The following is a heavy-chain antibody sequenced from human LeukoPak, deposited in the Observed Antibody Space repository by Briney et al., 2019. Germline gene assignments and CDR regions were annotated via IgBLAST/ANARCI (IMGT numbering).Heavy chain of an antibody. CDR1: GGSISSYY. D-gene: IGHD1-14*01. V-gene: IGHV4-59*01. J-gene: IGHJ5*02. CDR3: ARHHPSRRYFWFDP. CDR2: IYYSGST. Sequence: SETLSLTCTVSGGSISSYYWSWIRQPPGKGLEWIGYIYYSGSTNYNPSLKSRVTISVETSKNQFSLKLSSVTAADTPGYCGARHHPSRRYFWFDPWGQGTLVTVSP.